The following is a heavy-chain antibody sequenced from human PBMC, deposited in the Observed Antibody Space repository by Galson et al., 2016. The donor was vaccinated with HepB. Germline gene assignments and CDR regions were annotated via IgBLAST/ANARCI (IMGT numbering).Heavy chain of an antibody. CDR3: ASDHGGNPGSDY. CDR2: GSSDETNK. D-gene: IGHD4-23*01. CDR1: GFSFSSYG. Sequence: SLRLSCAASGFSFSSYGMHWVRQPPGKGLEWVALGSSDETNKFYADSVKGRFTISRDNSKNMLYLQMHSLRTEDTALYYCASDHGGNPGSDYWGQGTLVTVSS. V-gene: IGHV3-30*03. J-gene: IGHJ4*02.